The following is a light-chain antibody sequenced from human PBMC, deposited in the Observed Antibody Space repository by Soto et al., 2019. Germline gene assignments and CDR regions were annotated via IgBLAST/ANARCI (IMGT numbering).Light chain of an antibody. CDR3: QHYKFFPWT. V-gene: IGKV1-5*03. CDR2: KVS. CDR1: QSIDTW. J-gene: IGKJ1*01. Sequence: DIQMTQSPSTLSASVGDRFTITWRASQSIDTWLAWYQQKPGEVPKVLIYKVSNLQRGVPSRFSGSGSGTEFTLTISGLQPDDFATYYCQHYKFFPWTFGQGTKVDI.